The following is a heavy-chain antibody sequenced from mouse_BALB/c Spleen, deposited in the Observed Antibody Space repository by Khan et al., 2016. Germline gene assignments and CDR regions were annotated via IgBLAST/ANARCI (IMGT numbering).Heavy chain of an antibody. J-gene: IGHJ2*01. CDR2: INTYTGEP. Sequence: QIQLVQSGPELKKPGETVKISCKASGYTFTNYGMNWVKQAPGKGLKWMGWINTYTGEPTYADDFKGRFAFSLETSASTAYLQINNLKNEDTATYCCASYYGSSYFDYWGQGTTLTVSS. CDR1: GYTFTNYG. D-gene: IGHD1-1*01. V-gene: IGHV9-3-1*01. CDR3: ASYYGSSYFDY.